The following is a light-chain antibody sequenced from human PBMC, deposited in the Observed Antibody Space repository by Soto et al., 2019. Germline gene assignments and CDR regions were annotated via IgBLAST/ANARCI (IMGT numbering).Light chain of an antibody. Sequence: IQMTQSPSTLSASIGDRVTITCRASQSINNRLAWYQQMPGKAPNLLIYDASTLESGVPSRFRGSGSETEFPLTISGLQPDDFATYYCQQFIDGWTFGQGTKVDI. J-gene: IGKJ1*01. CDR1: QSINNR. CDR3: QQFIDGWT. CDR2: DAS. V-gene: IGKV1-5*01.